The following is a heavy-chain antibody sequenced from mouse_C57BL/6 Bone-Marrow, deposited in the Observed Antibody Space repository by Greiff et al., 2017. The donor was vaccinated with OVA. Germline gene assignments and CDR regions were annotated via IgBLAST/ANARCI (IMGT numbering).Heavy chain of an antibody. D-gene: IGHD1-1*01. CDR3: APHYYGSETWFAY. Sequence: QVQLKESGPGLVQPSQSLSITCTVSGFSLTSYGVHWVRQSPGKGLEWLGVIWSGGSTDYNAAFITRLSISKDKSKSQVFFKMNCLQADDTALYYCAPHYYGSETWFAYWGQGTLVTVSA. CDR1: GFSLTSYG. CDR2: IWSGGST. J-gene: IGHJ3*01. V-gene: IGHV2-2*01.